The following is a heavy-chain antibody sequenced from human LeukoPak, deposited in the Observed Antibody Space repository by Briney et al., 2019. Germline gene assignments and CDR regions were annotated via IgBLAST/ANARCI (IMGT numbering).Heavy chain of an antibody. D-gene: IGHD3-16*02. V-gene: IGHV3-30*02. CDR1: GFTFSSYG. CDR3: AKGGSYRSQPYFDY. Sequence: GGSLRLSCAASGFTFSSYGMHWVRQAPGKGLEWVTFIRSDGSNKYYADSLKGRFTISRDNSKNTLYLQMNSLRAEDTAVYYCAKGGSYRSQPYFDYWGQGTPVTVSS. J-gene: IGHJ4*02. CDR2: IRSDGSNK.